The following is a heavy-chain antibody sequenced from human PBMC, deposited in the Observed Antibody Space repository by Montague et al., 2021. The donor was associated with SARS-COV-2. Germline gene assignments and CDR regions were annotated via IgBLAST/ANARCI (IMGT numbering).Heavy chain of an antibody. D-gene: IGHD2-15*01. Sequence: TLSLTCTVSGGSISSGGYYWSWIRQHPGKGLEWIGYIYYSGSTYYNPSLKSRVTISVDTSKNQFSLKLSSVTAADTAVYYCARVLGGYCSGGSCYRGWYFDLRGRGTLVTVSS. CDR1: GGSISSGGYY. J-gene: IGHJ2*01. V-gene: IGHV4-31*03. CDR2: IYYSGST. CDR3: ARVLGGYCSGGSCYRGWYFDL.